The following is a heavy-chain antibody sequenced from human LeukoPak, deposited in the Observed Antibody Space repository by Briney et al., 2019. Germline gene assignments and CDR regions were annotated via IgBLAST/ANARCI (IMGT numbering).Heavy chain of an antibody. D-gene: IGHD4-11*01. CDR2: ISYDGSNK. J-gene: IGHJ4*02. Sequence: PGRSLRLSCAASGFTFSSYAMHWVRQAPGKGLEWVAVISYDGSNKYYADSVKGRFTISRDNSKNTLYLQMNSLRAEDTAVYYCATWPTVTTSSAFDYWGQGTLVTVSS. CDR1: GFTFSSYA. CDR3: ATWPTVTTSSAFDY. V-gene: IGHV3-30-3*01.